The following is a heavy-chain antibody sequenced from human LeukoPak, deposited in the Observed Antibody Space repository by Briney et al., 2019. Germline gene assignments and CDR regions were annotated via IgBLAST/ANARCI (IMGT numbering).Heavy chain of an antibody. CDR3: ARAHHYYGSGSYYRDHDY. J-gene: IGHJ4*02. D-gene: IGHD3-10*01. Sequence: GGSLRLSCAASGFTFSDYYMSWIRQAPGKGLEWVSYISSSGSTIYYADSVKGRFTISRDNAKNSLYLQMNSLRAEDTAVYYCARAHHYYGSGSYYRDHDYWGQGTLVTVSS. V-gene: IGHV3-11*01. CDR1: GFTFSDYY. CDR2: ISSSGSTI.